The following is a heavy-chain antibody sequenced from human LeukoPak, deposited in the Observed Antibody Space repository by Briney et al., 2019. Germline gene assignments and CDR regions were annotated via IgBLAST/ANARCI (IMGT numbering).Heavy chain of an antibody. CDR3: ARDRNDYVWGSYRHFDY. D-gene: IGHD3-16*02. CDR1: GFTFSSYA. J-gene: IGHJ4*02. CDR2: ISYDGSNK. Sequence: GSLRLSCAASGFTFSSYAMHWVRQAPGKGLEWVAVISYDGSNKYYADSVKGRFTISRDNSKNTLYLQMNSLRAEDTAVYYCARDRNDYVWGSYRHFDYWGQGTLVTVSS. V-gene: IGHV3-30*04.